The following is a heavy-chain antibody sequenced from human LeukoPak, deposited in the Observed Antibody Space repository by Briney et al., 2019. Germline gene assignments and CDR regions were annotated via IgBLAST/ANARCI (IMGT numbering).Heavy chain of an antibody. CDR2: INTNTGNP. Sequence: GASVKVSCKASGYTFTSYAMNWVRQAPGQGLEWMGWINTNTGNPTYAQGFTGRFVFSLDTSVSTAYLQISSLKAEDTAVYYCARAAQSRGLPRLLAATMIDYWGQGTLVTVSS. J-gene: IGHJ4*02. CDR1: GYTFTSYA. CDR3: ARAAQSRGLPRLLAATMIDY. D-gene: IGHD2-15*01. V-gene: IGHV7-4-1*02.